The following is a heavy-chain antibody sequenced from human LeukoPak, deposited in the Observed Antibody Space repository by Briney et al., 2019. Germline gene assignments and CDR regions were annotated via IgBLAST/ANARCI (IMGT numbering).Heavy chain of an antibody. CDR1: DGSISSSNW. J-gene: IGHJ1*01. CDR2: INHSGST. CDR3: ARRLLGYCSGGSCYSGYFQH. Sequence: SETLSLTCAVSDGSISSSNWWSWVRQPPGKGLEWIGEINHSGSTNSNPSLKSRVTVSVDTSKNLFSLKLSSVTAADTAVYYCARRLLGYCSGGSCYSGYFQHWGQGTLVTVSS. V-gene: IGHV4-4*02. D-gene: IGHD2-15*01.